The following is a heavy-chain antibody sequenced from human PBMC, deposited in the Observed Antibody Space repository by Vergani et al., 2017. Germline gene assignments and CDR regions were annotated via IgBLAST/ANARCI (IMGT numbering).Heavy chain of an antibody. D-gene: IGHD5-12*01. CDR3: TKGSVYYHDSAGHGYDPYTGFDL. V-gene: IGHV3-9*01. J-gene: IGHJ3*01. CDR1: GFTFDDYA. CDR2: ISWNSGAV. Sequence: EVQLVESGGGLVQPGRSLRLSCAASGFTFDDYAMHWVRQAPGKGLEWVSGISWNSGAVDYAESVRGRFTISRDNAKNSLFLEMNSLRVEDTAVYFCTKGSVYYHDSAGHGYDPYTGFDLWGQGTLVTVSS.